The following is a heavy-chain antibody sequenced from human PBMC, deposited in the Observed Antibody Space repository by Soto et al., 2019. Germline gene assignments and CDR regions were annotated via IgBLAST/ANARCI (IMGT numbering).Heavy chain of an antibody. Sequence: GGSLRLSCAASGFTFSDSWMTWFRQAPGKGLEWVADMKHDGGETYYVDSVKGRFTISRDNAKASLYLQMNSLRVEDTAVYYCARVNCVPSNCYNLYYGRDVWGQGTTVTVS. J-gene: IGHJ6*02. CDR3: ARVNCVPSNCYNLYYGRDV. CDR2: MKHDGGET. V-gene: IGHV3-7*04. CDR1: GFTFSDSW. D-gene: IGHD2-2*02.